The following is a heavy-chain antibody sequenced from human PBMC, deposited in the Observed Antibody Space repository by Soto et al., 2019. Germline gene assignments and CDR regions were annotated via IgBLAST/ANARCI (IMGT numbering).Heavy chain of an antibody. CDR2: ISYDGSNK. CDR3: ARDFHSQPIAARPLGY. D-gene: IGHD6-6*01. J-gene: IGHJ4*02. V-gene: IGHV3-30-3*01. Sequence: PRLSCAASGFTFSSYAMHWVRQAPGKGLEWVAVISYDGSNKYYADSVKGRFTISRDNSKNTLYLQMNSLRAEDTAVYYCARDFHSQPIAARPLGYWGQGTLVTVSS. CDR1: GFTFSSYA.